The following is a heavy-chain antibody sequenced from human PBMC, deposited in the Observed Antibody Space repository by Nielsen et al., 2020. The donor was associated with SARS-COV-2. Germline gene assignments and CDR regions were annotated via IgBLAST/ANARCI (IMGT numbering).Heavy chain of an antibody. CDR1: GFTLSSYG. V-gene: IGHV3-33*01. Sequence: GESLKISCAASGFTLSSYGMHWVRQAPGKGLEWVAVIWHDGRNKYYADSVKGRFTISRDNSKNTVYLQMNSLRAEDTAVYYCARDSITFFGVPIYGMDVWGQGTTVTVSS. D-gene: IGHD3-3*01. J-gene: IGHJ6*02. CDR2: IWHDGRNK. CDR3: ARDSITFFGVPIYGMDV.